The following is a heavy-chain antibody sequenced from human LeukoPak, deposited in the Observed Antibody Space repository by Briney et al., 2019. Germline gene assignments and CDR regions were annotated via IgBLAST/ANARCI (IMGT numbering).Heavy chain of an antibody. Sequence: SETLSLTCAVSGGPFSSYYWSWIRQPPGKGLEWIGEINHSGSANYNPSLKSRVTISVDMSKNQFSLKLNTVTAADTAGYYCARARGDYYESRGYYSAFVYWGEGTLVTVS. J-gene: IGHJ4*02. CDR1: GGPFSSYY. CDR2: INHSGSA. D-gene: IGHD3-22*01. V-gene: IGHV4-34*01. CDR3: ARARGDYYESRGYYSAFVY.